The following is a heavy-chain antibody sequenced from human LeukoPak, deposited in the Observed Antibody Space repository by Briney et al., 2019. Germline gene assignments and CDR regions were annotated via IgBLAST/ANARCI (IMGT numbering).Heavy chain of an antibody. CDR3: ARGKITMIVVDFDI. V-gene: IGHV3-30-3*01. J-gene: IGHJ3*02. CDR2: ISYDGSNK. CDR1: GFTFSSYA. D-gene: IGHD3-22*01. Sequence: GGSLRLSCAASGFTFSSYAMHWVRQAPGKGLEWVAVISYDGSNKYYADSVKGRFTISRDNSKNTLYLQMNSLRAEDTAVYYCARGKITMIVVDFDIWGQGTMVTVSS.